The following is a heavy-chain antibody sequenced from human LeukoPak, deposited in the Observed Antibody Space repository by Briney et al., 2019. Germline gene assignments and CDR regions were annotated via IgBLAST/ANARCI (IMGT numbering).Heavy chain of an antibody. CDR1: GYTFTGYY. J-gene: IGHJ5*02. D-gene: IGHD6-13*01. CDR2: INPNRGGT. V-gene: IGHV1-2*02. Sequence: ASVKVSCKASGYTFTGYYMHWVRQAPGQGLEWMGWINPNRGGTNYAQKFQGRGAITRDKSISTASMELRRLRSDDTAVYYCAGDRAAGIAAAGGNNWFDPWGQGTLVTVSS. CDR3: AGDRAAGIAAAGGNNWFDP.